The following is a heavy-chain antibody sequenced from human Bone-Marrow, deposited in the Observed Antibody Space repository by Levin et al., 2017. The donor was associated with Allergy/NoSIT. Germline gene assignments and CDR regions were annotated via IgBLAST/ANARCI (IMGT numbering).Heavy chain of an antibody. CDR2: IYSGGST. CDR3: ARDGQGHSSSPY. J-gene: IGHJ4*02. CDR1: GFSVSNHF. Sequence: GESLKISCAASGFSVSNHFLNWVRQVPGKGLEWVSLIYSGGSTHYADSVKGRFTISRDNSRNTLYLQMNSLRVEDTAVYYCARDGQGHSSSPYWGQGTLVTVSS. V-gene: IGHV3-66*01. D-gene: IGHD6-6*01.